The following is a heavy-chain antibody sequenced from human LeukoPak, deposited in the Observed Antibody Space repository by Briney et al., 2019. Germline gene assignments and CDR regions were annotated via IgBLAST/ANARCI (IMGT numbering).Heavy chain of an antibody. CDR3: ARSAQPLRYEFGY. J-gene: IGHJ4*02. D-gene: IGHD2-2*01. V-gene: IGHV1-2*02. CDR2: INPNSGGT. CDR1: GYTFTGYY. Sequence: ASVKVSCKASGYTFTGYYMHWVRQAPGQGLEWMGWINPNSGGTNYAQKFQGRVTMTRDTSISTAYMELSRPRSDDTAVYYCARSAQPLRYEFGYWGQGTLVTVSS.